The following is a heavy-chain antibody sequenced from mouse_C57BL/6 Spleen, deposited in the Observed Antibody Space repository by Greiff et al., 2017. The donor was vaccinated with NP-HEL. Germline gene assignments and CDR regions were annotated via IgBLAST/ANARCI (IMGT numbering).Heavy chain of an antibody. D-gene: IGHD1-1*01. CDR2: INPNNGGT. Sequence: VQLQQSGPELVKPGASVKISCKASGYTFTDYYMNWVKQSHGKSLEWIGDINPNNGGTSYNQKFKGKATLTVDKSSSTAYMELRSLTSEDSAVYYCARRAYGSRDWYFDVWGTGTTVTVSS. J-gene: IGHJ1*03. CDR1: GYTFTDYY. V-gene: IGHV1-26*01. CDR3: ARRAYGSRDWYFDV.